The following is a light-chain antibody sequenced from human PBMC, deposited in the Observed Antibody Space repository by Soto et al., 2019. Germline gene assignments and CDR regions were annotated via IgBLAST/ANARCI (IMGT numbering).Light chain of an antibody. Sequence: EIVMAQFPETLAVSVGERATIKCRSSQSLLHSSDNRNYLTWYQQKPGQPPKLLIYWASTRESGVPDRFSGSGSGTDFTLTFSSLQAEDVAVYYCQQYYTTPLTFGGGTKVDIK. CDR2: WAS. CDR1: QSLLHSSDNRNY. CDR3: QQYYTTPLT. J-gene: IGKJ4*01. V-gene: IGKV4-1*01.